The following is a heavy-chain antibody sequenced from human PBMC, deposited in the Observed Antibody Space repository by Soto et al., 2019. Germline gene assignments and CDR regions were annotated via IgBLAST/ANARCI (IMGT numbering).Heavy chain of an antibody. J-gene: IGHJ4*02. CDR1: GFTVRTND. V-gene: IGHV3-66*01. Sequence: VQLVESGGGLIQAGGSLRLSCAASGFTVRTNDMSWVRQAPGKGLEWIALIHRVENSKYSDSTYYADSVRDRFTISRGNSKNTMDLQMNDLSAEDTAMYYCARDGSGPFDYWGQGSLVTVSS. D-gene: IGHD6-19*01. CDR3: ARDGSGPFDY. CDR2: IHRVENSKYSDST.